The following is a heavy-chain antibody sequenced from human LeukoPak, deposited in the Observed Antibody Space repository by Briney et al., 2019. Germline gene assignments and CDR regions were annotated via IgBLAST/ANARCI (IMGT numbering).Heavy chain of an antibody. Sequence: PGGSLRLSCAASRLTFSTYGMHWVRQAPGKGLEWVAFIRSDGSNKYYADSVKGRFTISRDNSKNTLYLQMNSLRGEDTAVYYCTNPRIGYWGQGTLVTVSS. CDR1: RLTFSTYG. D-gene: IGHD2-15*01. CDR3: TNPRIGY. J-gene: IGHJ4*02. CDR2: IRSDGSNK. V-gene: IGHV3-30*02.